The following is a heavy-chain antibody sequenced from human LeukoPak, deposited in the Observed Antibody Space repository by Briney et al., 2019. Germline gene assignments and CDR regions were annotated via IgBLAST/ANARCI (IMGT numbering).Heavy chain of an antibody. Sequence: SETLSLTCGVSGGSISSTNWWSWVRQPPGQGLEWIGEISLTGATNYNPSLNGRVTMSLDKSRNQLSLSLTSVTAADTAIYYCSRESGAFCPFGYWGQGTLVIVPP. CDR3: SRESGAFCPFGY. CDR2: ISLTGAT. D-gene: IGHD1-26*01. V-gene: IGHV4-4*02. CDR1: GGSISSTNW. J-gene: IGHJ4*02.